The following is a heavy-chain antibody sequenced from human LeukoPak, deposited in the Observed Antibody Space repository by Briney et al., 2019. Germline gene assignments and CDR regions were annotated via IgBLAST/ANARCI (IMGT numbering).Heavy chain of an antibody. CDR3: ARGHAFHCRSTSCQGEAFDI. Sequence: NSGGSLRLSCAASGFTFSDYYMSWIRQAPGKGLEWVSYISSSSSYTNYADSVKGRFTISRDNAKNSLYLQMNSLRAEDTAVYYCARGHAFHCRSTSCQGEAFDIWGQGTMVTVSS. CDR1: GFTFSDYY. CDR2: ISSSSSYT. J-gene: IGHJ3*02. V-gene: IGHV3-11*06. D-gene: IGHD2-2*01.